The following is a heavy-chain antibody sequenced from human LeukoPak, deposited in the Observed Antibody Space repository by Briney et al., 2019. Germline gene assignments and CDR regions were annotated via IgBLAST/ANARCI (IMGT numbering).Heavy chain of an antibody. CDR3: ARGPYCSGGSCYSLGEFDP. J-gene: IGHJ5*02. Sequence: ETLSLTCTVSGGSISSYYWSWVRQAPGKGLEWVSAISGSGGSTYYADSVKGRFTISRDNSKNTFYLQMNSLRAEDTAVYYCARGPYCSGGSCYSLGEFDPWGQGTLVTVSS. D-gene: IGHD2-15*01. CDR1: GGSISSYY. V-gene: IGHV3-23*01. CDR2: ISGSGGST.